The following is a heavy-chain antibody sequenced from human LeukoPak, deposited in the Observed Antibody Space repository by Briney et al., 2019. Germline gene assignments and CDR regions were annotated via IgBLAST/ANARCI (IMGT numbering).Heavy chain of an antibody. D-gene: IGHD3-16*02. Sequence: SETLSLTCTVYGGFISSWSYYWGWLRRPPGRILECIASIFYSGSTYHHPARQSRVTISVETSKSRFSLKLSSVTAADTAVYYCARGSETRYRYTFYYWGQGTLVTVSS. CDR1: GGFISSWSYY. CDR2: IFYSGST. J-gene: IGHJ4*02. V-gene: IGHV4-39*01. CDR3: ARGSETRYRYTFYY.